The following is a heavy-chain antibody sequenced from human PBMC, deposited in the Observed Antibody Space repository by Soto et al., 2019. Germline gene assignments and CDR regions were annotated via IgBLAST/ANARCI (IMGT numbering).Heavy chain of an antibody. J-gene: IGHJ3*02. CDR2: IIPIFGTA. CDR1: GGTFSSYA. V-gene: IGHV1-69*13. D-gene: IGHD3-10*01. Sequence: ASVKVSCKASGGTFSSYAISWVRQAPGQGLEWMGGIIPIFGTANYAQKFQGRVTITADESTSTAYMELSSLRSEDTAVYYCARWESGVTMVRGVILGAFDIWGQGTMVTVSS. CDR3: ARWESGVTMVRGVILGAFDI.